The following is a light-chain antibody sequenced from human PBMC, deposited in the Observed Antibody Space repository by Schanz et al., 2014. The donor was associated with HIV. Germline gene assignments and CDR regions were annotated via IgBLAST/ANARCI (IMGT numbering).Light chain of an antibody. Sequence: DIQMTQSPSTLSTSVGDTVTITCRASQSINRWLAWYQQKPGKAPNLLIYQASTLETGVPSRFSGSGSGTEFTCTISSLQPADFATYYCQQYDSYPYTFGQGTKLEIK. CDR3: QQYDSYPYT. CDR1: QSINRW. J-gene: IGKJ2*01. V-gene: IGKV1-5*03. CDR2: QAS.